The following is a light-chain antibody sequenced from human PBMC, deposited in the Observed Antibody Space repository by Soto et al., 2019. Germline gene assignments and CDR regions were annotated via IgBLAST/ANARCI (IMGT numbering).Light chain of an antibody. CDR1: QSVSSY. V-gene: IGKV3-11*01. CDR3: QQRSNWLT. Sequence: EIVLTQSPATLSLSPGERATLSCRASQSVSSYLAWYQQKPGQAPRLLIYDASNRATGIPARFSGSGSGTDFTLTISSLEPEDFAVDYCQQRSNWLTFRGGTKVEIK. CDR2: DAS. J-gene: IGKJ4*01.